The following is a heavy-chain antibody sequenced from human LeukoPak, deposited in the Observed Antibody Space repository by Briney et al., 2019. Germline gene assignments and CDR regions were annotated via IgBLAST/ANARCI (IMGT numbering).Heavy chain of an antibody. V-gene: IGHV1-8*03. Sequence: PVASVKVSCKASGYTFTSYDINWVRQATGQGLEWMGWMNPNSGNTGYAQKFQGRVTITRNTSISTAYMELSSLRSEDTAVYYCARAHRIVGASLGYWGQGTLVTVSS. CDR3: ARAHRIVGASLGY. J-gene: IGHJ4*02. D-gene: IGHD1-26*01. CDR2: MNPNSGNT. CDR1: GYTFTSYD.